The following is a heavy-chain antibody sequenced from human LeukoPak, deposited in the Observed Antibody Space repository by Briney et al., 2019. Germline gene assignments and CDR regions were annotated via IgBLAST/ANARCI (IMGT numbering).Heavy chain of an antibody. CDR1: GFTFSNYG. CDR3: AKLPRIVVVPAAIHMDV. CDR2: IWYDGSNK. J-gene: IGHJ6*02. Sequence: GGSLRLSCAASGFTFSNYGMHWVRQAPGKGLEWVALIWYDGSNKYYADSVKGRFTISRDNSKNTLYLQMNSLRAEDTAVYYCAKLPRIVVVPAAIHMDVWGQGTTVTVSS. D-gene: IGHD2-2*01. V-gene: IGHV3-33*06.